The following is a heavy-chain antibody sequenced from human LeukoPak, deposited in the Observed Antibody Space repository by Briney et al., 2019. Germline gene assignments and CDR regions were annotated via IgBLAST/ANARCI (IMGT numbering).Heavy chain of an antibody. Sequence: GGSLRLSCAASGFTFTNAWMSWVRQAPGKGLDWVGRIKSKTDGWTADYAAPGKGRFTISREDSKNTLYLQMNSLKTEDTAVYYCTTGDSGYWGQGTLVTVSS. V-gene: IGHV3-15*01. CDR3: TTGDSGY. CDR1: GFTFTNAW. J-gene: IGHJ4*02. CDR2: IKSKTDGWTA.